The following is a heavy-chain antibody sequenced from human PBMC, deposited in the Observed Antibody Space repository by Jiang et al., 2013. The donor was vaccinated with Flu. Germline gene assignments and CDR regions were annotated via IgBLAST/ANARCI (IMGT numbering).Heavy chain of an antibody. CDR2: TFYRSRWYN. D-gene: IGHD5-18*01. Sequence: PGLVKASQTLSLTCAISGDSVSSNSASWNWIRQSPSRGLEWLGKTFYRSRWYNDYAASVKSRITISPDTSKNQFSLQLNSVTPEDTAVYYCARDGYTDGSNDGFDIWGQGTMVTVSS. CDR1: GDSVSSNSAS. J-gene: IGHJ3*02. CDR3: ARDGYTDGSNDGFDI. V-gene: IGHV6-1*01.